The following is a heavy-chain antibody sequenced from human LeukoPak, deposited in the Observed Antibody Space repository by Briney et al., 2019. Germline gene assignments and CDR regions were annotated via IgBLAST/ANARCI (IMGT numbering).Heavy chain of an antibody. D-gene: IGHD3-3*01. CDR1: GYSISSGYY. J-gene: IGHJ5*02. Sequence: KPSETLSLTCAVSGYSISSGYYWGWIRQPPGKGLEWIGCIYHSGSTYYNPSLKSRVTISVDTSKNQFSLKLSSVTAADTAVYYCAGLQLRYDFWSGYYRDNWFDPWGQGTLVTVS. V-gene: IGHV4-38-2*01. CDR3: AGLQLRYDFWSGYYRDNWFDP. CDR2: IYHSGST.